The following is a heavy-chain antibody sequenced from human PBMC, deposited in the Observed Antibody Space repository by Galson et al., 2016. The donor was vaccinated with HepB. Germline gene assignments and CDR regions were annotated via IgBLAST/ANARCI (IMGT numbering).Heavy chain of an antibody. CDR2: INPTGGMA. Sequence: SVKVSCKASGYTFTSYDINWVRQATGQGLEWMAMINPTGGMATYAQKFQGRVTVTRDTSTSTVYMELKSPKSEDTAVYYCARDLGGRVTGADYWGRGTLVTVSS. CDR1: GYTFTSYD. D-gene: IGHD2-15*01. V-gene: IGHV1-46*01. J-gene: IGHJ4*02. CDR3: ARDLGGRVTGADY.